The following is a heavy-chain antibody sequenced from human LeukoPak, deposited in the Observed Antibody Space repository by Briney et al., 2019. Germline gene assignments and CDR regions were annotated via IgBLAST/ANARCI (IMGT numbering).Heavy chain of an antibody. CDR3: ARDIDYFALDY. V-gene: IGHV3-7*01. CDR1: GFTCSGYW. CDR2: ISKDGSDE. Sequence: GGSLRLSCAASGFTCSGYWMNWVRQAPGKGLEWVAIISKDGSDENYADSVKGRFTIFRDNAKNSLYLQMNSLRAEDTAVYYCARDIDYFALDYWGQGALVTVSS. J-gene: IGHJ4*02. D-gene: IGHD2/OR15-2a*01.